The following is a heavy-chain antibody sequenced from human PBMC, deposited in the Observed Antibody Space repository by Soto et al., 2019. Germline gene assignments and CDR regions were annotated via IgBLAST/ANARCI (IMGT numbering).Heavy chain of an antibody. Sequence: GGSLRLSCAASGFTFSDYAMHWVRQAPGKGLEWVAFISYDGRSTFYADSVKGRFTISRDNSKNTLFLQMNSLRAEDTAVYYCAKEGPIAVAGGTGIDYWGQGTLVTVSS. J-gene: IGHJ4*02. CDR2: ISYDGRST. V-gene: IGHV3-30*18. CDR3: AKEGPIAVAGGTGIDY. CDR1: GFTFSDYA. D-gene: IGHD6-13*01.